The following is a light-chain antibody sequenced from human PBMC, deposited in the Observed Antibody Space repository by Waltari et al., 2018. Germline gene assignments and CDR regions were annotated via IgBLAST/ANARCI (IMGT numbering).Light chain of an antibody. CDR1: SSDVGGYNY. J-gene: IGLJ1*01. CDR3: SSYTSSTPYV. Sequence: QSALTQPASVSGSPGQSITISCTGTSSDVGGYNYVSWYQQHPGKAPKLISYEVSNRPSGGSKRFSAPKCGNTASLTIAGLQAEDEADYYCSSYTSSTPYVFGTGTKVTVL. CDR2: EVS. V-gene: IGLV2-14*01.